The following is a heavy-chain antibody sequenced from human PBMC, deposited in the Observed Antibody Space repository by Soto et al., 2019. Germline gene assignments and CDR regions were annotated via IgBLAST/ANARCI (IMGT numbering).Heavy chain of an antibody. D-gene: IGHD6-25*01. V-gene: IGHV3-21*01. CDR1: GFTFSSYY. J-gene: IGHJ3*02. Sequence: PGGSLRLSCAASGFTFSSYYMNWVRQAPGKGLEWVSSVSSTSSYMYYADSVKGRFTISRDNAKNSLFLQMNSLRAEDTAVYYCARDTPYGSDWQRLGFDIWGRGTMVTVSS. CDR3: ARDTPYGSDWQRLGFDI. CDR2: VSSTSSYM.